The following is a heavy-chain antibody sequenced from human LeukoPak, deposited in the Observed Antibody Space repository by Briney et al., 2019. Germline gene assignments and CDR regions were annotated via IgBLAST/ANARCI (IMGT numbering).Heavy chain of an antibody. D-gene: IGHD2-15*01. J-gene: IGHJ6*03. CDR3: ARARYCSGGSCAYGTYYYYYYMDV. CDR2: ISAYNGNT. Sequence: ASVKVSCKASGYTFTSYGISWVRQAPGQGLEWMGWISAYNGNTNYAQKLQGRVTMTTDTSTSTAYMELRSLRSDDTAVYYCARARYCSGGSCAYGTYYYYYYMDVWGKGTTVTISS. V-gene: IGHV1-18*01. CDR1: GYTFTSYG.